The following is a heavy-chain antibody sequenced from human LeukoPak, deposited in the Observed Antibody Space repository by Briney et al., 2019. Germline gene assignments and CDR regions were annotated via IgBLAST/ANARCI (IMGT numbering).Heavy chain of an antibody. CDR1: GFTFSSYA. J-gene: IGHJ4*02. Sequence: PGGSLRLSCAASGFTFSSYAMHWVRQAPGKGLEWVAVISYDGSNKYYADSVKGRFTISRDNSKNTLYLQMNSLRAEDTAVYYCARDRDSGSYYDQPGFDYWGQGTLVTVSS. CDR2: ISYDGSNK. V-gene: IGHV3-30-3*01. D-gene: IGHD1-26*01. CDR3: ARDRDSGSYYDQPGFDY.